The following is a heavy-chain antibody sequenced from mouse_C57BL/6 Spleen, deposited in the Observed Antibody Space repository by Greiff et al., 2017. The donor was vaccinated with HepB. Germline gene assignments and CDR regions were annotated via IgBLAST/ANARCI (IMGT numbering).Heavy chain of an antibody. V-gene: IGHV1-55*01. Sequence: QVQLQQPGAELVKPGASVKMSCKASGYTFTSYWITWVKQRPGQGLEWIGDIYPGSGSTNYNEKFKSKATLTVDTSSSTAYMQLSRLTSEDSAVYYCARGGITTVVAHWYFDVWGTGTTVTVSS. J-gene: IGHJ1*03. CDR3: ARGGITTVVAHWYFDV. CDR1: GYTFTSYW. D-gene: IGHD1-1*01. CDR2: IYPGSGST.